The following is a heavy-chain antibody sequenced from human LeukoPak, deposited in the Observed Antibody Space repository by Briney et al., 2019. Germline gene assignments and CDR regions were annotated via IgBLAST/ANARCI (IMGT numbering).Heavy chain of an antibody. Sequence: PSQTLSLNCTVSGGSISSGDYYWSWIRQPPGKGLEWIGYIYYSGSTYYNPSLKSRVTISVDTSKNQFSLKLSSVTAADTAVYYCARVDGGNYFDYWGQGTLVTVSS. V-gene: IGHV4-30-4*01. CDR1: GGSISSGDYY. D-gene: IGHD3-16*01. J-gene: IGHJ4*02. CDR3: ARVDGGNYFDY. CDR2: IYYSGST.